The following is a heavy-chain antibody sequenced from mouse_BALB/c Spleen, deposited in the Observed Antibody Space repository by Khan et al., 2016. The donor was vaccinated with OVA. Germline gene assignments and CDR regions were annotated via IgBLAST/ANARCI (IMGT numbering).Heavy chain of an antibody. D-gene: IGHD1-1*01. CDR1: GFTFSTYG. Sequence: EVELVESGGDLVKPGGSLKLSCAASGFTFSTYGMSWVRQAPDKRLEWVATVSTGGSYTYYPDSLKGRFAISRDNAKNTLYLQMSGLRSEDTAMFYCTRVAYYYDSEGFDYGGQGTLVTVSA. J-gene: IGHJ3*01. V-gene: IGHV5-6*01. CDR3: TRVAYYYDSEGFDY. CDR2: VSTGGSYT.